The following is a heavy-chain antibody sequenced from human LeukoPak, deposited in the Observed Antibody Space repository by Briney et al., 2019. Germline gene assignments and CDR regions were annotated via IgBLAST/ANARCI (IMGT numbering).Heavy chain of an antibody. Sequence: ASVKVSCKASGYTFTSYGISWVRQAPGQGLEWLGWISAYNGNTNYAQKLQGRVTMTTDTSTSTAYMELRSLRSDDTAVYYCAREAETYYYGSGSSIRGPLDYWGQGTLVTVSS. CDR3: AREAETYYYGSGSSIRGPLDY. V-gene: IGHV1-18*01. J-gene: IGHJ4*02. CDR1: GYTFTSYG. CDR2: ISAYNGNT. D-gene: IGHD3-10*01.